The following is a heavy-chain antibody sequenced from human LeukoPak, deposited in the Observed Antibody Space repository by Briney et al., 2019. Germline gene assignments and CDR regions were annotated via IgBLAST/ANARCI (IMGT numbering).Heavy chain of an antibody. CDR1: GYTFTSYD. CDR3: ARGPPNWGYDY. Sequence: ASVKVSCKASGYTFTSYDFNWVRQATGQRPERMGWMSPNSGDTGYAQKFQDRVTMTRNTSISTPYMELSSLRSDDTAVYYCARGPPNWGYDYWGPGTLVTVSS. D-gene: IGHD7-27*01. V-gene: IGHV1-8*01. J-gene: IGHJ4*02. CDR2: MSPNSGDT.